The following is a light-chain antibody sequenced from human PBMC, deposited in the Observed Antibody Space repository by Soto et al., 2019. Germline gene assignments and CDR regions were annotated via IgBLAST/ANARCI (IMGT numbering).Light chain of an antibody. CDR2: AAS. CDR3: LQHNTYPYT. Sequence: DIQMTQSPSSLSASVGDRVTITCRASQGISNLLGWFQHKPGKAPKRLIYAASSLQGGVPSRFSGSGSGPELTRTITGLQPEDFADYYCLQHNTYPYTFGQGTKLEIK. J-gene: IGKJ2*01. CDR1: QGISNL. V-gene: IGKV1-17*01.